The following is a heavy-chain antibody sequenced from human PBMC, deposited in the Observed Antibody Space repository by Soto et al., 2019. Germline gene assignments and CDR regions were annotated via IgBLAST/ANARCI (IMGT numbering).Heavy chain of an antibody. CDR2: ISAYNGNT. V-gene: IGHV1-18*01. D-gene: IGHD6-13*01. J-gene: IGHJ6*03. CDR1: GYTFTSYG. CDR3: ARVGYSSSWYSSVSYYYYMDV. Sequence: ASVKVSCKASGYTFTSYGISWVRQAPGQGLEWMGWISAYNGNTNYAQKLQGRVTMTTDTSTSTAYMELRSLRSDYTAVYYCARVGYSSSWYSSVSYYYYMDVWGKGTTVTVPS.